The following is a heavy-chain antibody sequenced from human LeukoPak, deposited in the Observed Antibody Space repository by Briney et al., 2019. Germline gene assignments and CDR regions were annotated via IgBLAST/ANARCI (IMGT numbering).Heavy chain of an antibody. J-gene: IGHJ4*02. Sequence: GGSLRLSGAASGFTFSSYAMHWVHQAPGKGLEWVAVISYDGSNKYYADSVKGRFTISRDNSKNTLYLQMNSLRAEDTAVYYCARDSAYYGSGAYFDYWGQGTLVTVSS. CDR3: ARDSAYYGSGAYFDY. CDR2: ISYDGSNK. V-gene: IGHV3-30*04. CDR1: GFTFSSYA. D-gene: IGHD3-10*01.